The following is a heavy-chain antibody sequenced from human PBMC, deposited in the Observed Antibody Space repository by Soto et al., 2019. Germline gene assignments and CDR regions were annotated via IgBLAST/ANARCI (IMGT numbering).Heavy chain of an antibody. CDR1: GGSISSSSYY. CDR3: ARGFKGPGPMITFGGVPPLTWDY. J-gene: IGHJ4*02. CDR2: IYYSGST. V-gene: IGHV4-39*01. D-gene: IGHD3-16*01. Sequence: SETLSLTCTVSGGSISSSSYYWGWIRQPPGKGLEWIGSIYYSGSTYYNPSLKSRVTISVDTSKNQFSLKLSSVTAADTAVYYCARGFKGPGPMITFGGVPPLTWDYWGQGTLVTVSS.